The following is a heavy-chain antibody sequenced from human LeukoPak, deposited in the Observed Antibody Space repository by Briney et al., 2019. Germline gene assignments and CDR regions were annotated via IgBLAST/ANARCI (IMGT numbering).Heavy chain of an antibody. J-gene: IGHJ4*02. CDR2: INHSGST. Sequence: SETLSLTCAVYGGSFSGYYWSWIRQPPGKGLEWIGEINHSGSTNYNPSLKSRLTISVDTSKNQFSLRLSSVTAADTAVYYCARGRNGYSGSLRALVFGYWGQGTLVTVSS. CDR1: GGSFSGYY. CDR3: ARGRNGYSGSLRALVFGY. D-gene: IGHD1-26*01. V-gene: IGHV4-34*01.